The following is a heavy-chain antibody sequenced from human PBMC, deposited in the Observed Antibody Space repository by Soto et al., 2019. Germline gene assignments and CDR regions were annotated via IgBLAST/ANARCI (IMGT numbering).Heavy chain of an antibody. CDR3: ARTLKYSYHPEALDRNDY. J-gene: IGHJ4*02. Sequence: SETVSLTCTVSGGSISSGGYYWSWIRQHPGKGLEWIGYIYYSGSTYYNPSLKSRVTISVDTSKNQFSLKLSSVTAADTAVYYCARTLKYSYHPEALDRNDYWGQGTLVTVSS. D-gene: IGHD5-18*01. V-gene: IGHV4-31*03. CDR2: IYYSGST. CDR1: GGSISSGGYY.